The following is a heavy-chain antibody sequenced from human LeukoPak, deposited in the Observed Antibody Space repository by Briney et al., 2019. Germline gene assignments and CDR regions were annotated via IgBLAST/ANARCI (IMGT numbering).Heavy chain of an antibody. V-gene: IGHV1-69*13. D-gene: IGHD1-26*01. CDR1: GYTFTGYY. CDR2: IIPIFGTA. Sequence: ASVKVSCKASGYTFTGYYMHWVRQAPGQGLEWMGGIIPIFGTANYAQKFQGRVTITADESTSTAYMELSSLRSEDTAVYYCARDYSGSYSFDYWGQGTLVTVSS. CDR3: ARDYSGSYSFDY. J-gene: IGHJ4*02.